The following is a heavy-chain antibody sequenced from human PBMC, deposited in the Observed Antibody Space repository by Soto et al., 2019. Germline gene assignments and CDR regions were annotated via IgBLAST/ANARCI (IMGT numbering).Heavy chain of an antibody. CDR3: GKDTYYHDSSGYYVFDY. J-gene: IGHJ4*02. D-gene: IGHD3-22*01. Sequence: LRLSCAASGFTFSNYYMQWVRQAPGKGPVWVSRISSDGTSTTYADSVKGRFTISRDNTKNTLYLQMNSLRAEDTAVYYCGKDTYYHDSSGYYVFDYWGQGTLVTVSS. CDR2: ISSDGTST. V-gene: IGHV3-74*01. CDR1: GFTFSNYY.